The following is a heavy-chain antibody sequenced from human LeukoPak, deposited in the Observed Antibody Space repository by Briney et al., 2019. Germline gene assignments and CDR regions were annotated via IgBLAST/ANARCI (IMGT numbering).Heavy chain of an antibody. CDR3: ARDQGSGSYGVDY. D-gene: IGHD3-10*01. J-gene: IGHJ4*02. V-gene: IGHV4-4*02. CDR1: GGSISSSNW. Sequence: SETPSLTCAVSGGSISSSNWWSWVRQPPGKGLEWIGEIYHSGSTNYNPSLKSRVTISVDKSKNQFSLKLSSVTAADTAVYYCARDQGSGSYGVDYWGQGTLVTVSS. CDR2: IYHSGST.